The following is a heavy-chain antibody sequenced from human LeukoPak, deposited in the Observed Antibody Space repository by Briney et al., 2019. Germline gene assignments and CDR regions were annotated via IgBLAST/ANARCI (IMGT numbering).Heavy chain of an antibody. V-gene: IGHV1-18*01. CDR1: GYSFTSYG. Sequence: SVKVSRKTSGYSFTSYGISWVRQGPGQGLEWMGWTSAYNDNTNYPQKFKRRVTMNTDTSTSTAYMELRSMRSDDTAVYFCARGEGTVPFDYWGQGTLVTVSS. CDR2: TSAYNDNT. CDR3: ARGEGTVPFDY. J-gene: IGHJ4*02. D-gene: IGHD3/OR15-3a*01.